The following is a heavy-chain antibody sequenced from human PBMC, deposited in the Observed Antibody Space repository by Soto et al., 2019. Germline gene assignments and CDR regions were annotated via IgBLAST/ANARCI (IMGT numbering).Heavy chain of an antibody. Sequence: GGSLRLSCAASGFTFSSYSMNWVRQAPGKGLEWVSSISSSSSYIYYADSVKGRFTISRDKAKNSLYLQMNSLRAEDTAVYYCARDHDYGDYVYYYYYMDVWGKGTTVTVSS. J-gene: IGHJ6*03. D-gene: IGHD4-17*01. CDR3: ARDHDYGDYVYYYYYMDV. V-gene: IGHV3-21*01. CDR2: ISSSSSYI. CDR1: GFTFSSYS.